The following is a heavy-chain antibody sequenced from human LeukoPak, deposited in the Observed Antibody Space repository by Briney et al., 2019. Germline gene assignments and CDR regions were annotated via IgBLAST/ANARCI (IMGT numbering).Heavy chain of an antibody. CDR2: ISGSSSTI. J-gene: IGHJ4*02. CDR1: GFTFSSYS. CDR3: ARLIGG. V-gene: IGHV3-48*01. Sequence: GALRLSCAASGFTFSSYSMNWVRQAPGKGLEWVSYISGSSSTIYYADSVKGRFTISRDNAKNSLYLQMNSLRAEDTAVYYCARLIGGWGQGTLVTVSS.